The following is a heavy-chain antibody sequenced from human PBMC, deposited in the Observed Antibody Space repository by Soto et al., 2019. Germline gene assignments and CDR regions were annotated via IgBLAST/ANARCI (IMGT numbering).Heavy chain of an antibody. D-gene: IGHD4-17*01. V-gene: IGHV3-64*04. CDR3: AKTYGGNSVEYYFDY. J-gene: IGHJ4*02. CDR1: GFTFSNYA. CDR2: ITSNGGST. Sequence: PGGSLRLSCSASGFTFSNYAMHWVRQAPGKGLEYVSAITSNGGSTYYPDSMNGRFTISRDNSKNTLYLQMNSLRAEDTAVYYCAKTYGGNSVEYYFDYWGQGTLVTVSS.